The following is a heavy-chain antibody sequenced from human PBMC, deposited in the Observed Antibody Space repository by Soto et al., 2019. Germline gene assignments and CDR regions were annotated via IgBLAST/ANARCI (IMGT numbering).Heavy chain of an antibody. V-gene: IGHV1-46*01. CDR3: VTPTNDYSNAEYVGC. Sequence: QVQLVQSGAEVKKPGASVTVSCKASRYIFTNYYMHWVRQAPGQGFEWMGIINPSDGTSSYAQKFQGRLTMTSETSTDTLSMELSSLRSEETAIYYCVTPTNDYSNAEYVGCWGQGSLVTVSS. D-gene: IGHD4-4*01. CDR1: RYIFTNYY. J-gene: IGHJ4*02. CDR2: INPSDGTS.